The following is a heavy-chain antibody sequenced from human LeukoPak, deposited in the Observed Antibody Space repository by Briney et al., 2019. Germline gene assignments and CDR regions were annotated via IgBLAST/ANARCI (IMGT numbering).Heavy chain of an antibody. J-gene: IGHJ4*02. CDR1: GFTFSSYA. CDR3: AKRLGDSSGYGIDY. Sequence: GGSLRLSCAASGFTFSSYAMSWVRQAPGKGLEWVSAISGSSGSTYYADSVKGRFTISRDNSKNTLYLQMNSLRAEGTAVYYCAKRLGDSSGYGIDYWGQGTLVTVSS. CDR2: ISGSSGST. V-gene: IGHV3-23*01. D-gene: IGHD3-22*01.